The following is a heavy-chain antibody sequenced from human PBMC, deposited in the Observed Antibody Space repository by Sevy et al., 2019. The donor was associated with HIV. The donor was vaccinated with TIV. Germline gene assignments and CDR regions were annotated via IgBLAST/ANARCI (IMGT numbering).Heavy chain of an antibody. J-gene: IGHJ3*02. Sequence: SETLSLTCSVSAGSISSYYWSWIRQPPGKGLEWIGNIYYSGTTDYNPSLKSRVTISQDKSKKVFSLRLRSVTAADTAVYYCARDNAILTPRAFDIWGQGTMVTVSS. V-gene: IGHV4-59*13. CDR1: AGSISSYY. CDR2: IYYSGTT. D-gene: IGHD3-9*01. CDR3: ARDNAILTPRAFDI.